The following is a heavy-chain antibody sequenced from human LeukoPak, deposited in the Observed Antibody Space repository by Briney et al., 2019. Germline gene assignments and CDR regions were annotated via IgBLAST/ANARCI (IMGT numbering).Heavy chain of an antibody. D-gene: IGHD2-2*02. CDR1: GGSIISGDYY. CDR3: ARAGVVPAAINRAFDI. J-gene: IGHJ3*02. CDR2: IYHNGDT. Sequence: SETLSLTCIVSGGSIISGDYYWSWIRQPPGKGLGSIGYIYHNGDTYYNPSLKSRVSISVDTSKNQFSLKLSSVTAADTAVYYCARAGVVPAAINRAFDIWGQGSVVTVSS. V-gene: IGHV4-30-4*08.